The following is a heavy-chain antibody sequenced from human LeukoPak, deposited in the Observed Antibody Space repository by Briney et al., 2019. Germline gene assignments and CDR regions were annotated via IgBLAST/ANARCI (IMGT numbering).Heavy chain of an antibody. Sequence: GGSLRLSCAASGFTFSSYSMNRVRQAPGKGLEWVSYISSSSSTIYYADSVKGRFTISRDNAKNSLYLQMNSLRAEDTAVYYCARGGTYYYDSSGYWFFDYWGQGTLVTVSS. V-gene: IGHV3-48*04. CDR2: ISSSSSTI. CDR3: ARGGTYYYDSSGYWFFDY. CDR1: GFTFSSYS. D-gene: IGHD3-22*01. J-gene: IGHJ4*02.